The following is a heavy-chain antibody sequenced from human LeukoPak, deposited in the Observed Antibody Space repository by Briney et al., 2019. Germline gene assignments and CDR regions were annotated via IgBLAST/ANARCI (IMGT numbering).Heavy chain of an antibody. V-gene: IGHV4-61*01. Sequence: SETLSLTCTVSGGSVSSCSYYWIWIRQPPGKGLEWIGYIYYSGSTNYNPSLKSRVTISVDTSKNQFSLKLSSVTAADTAVYYCARAPSQQGDFWSGYYKYGWFDPWGQGTLVTVSS. D-gene: IGHD3-3*01. CDR1: GGSVSSCSYY. CDR2: IYYSGST. J-gene: IGHJ5*02. CDR3: ARAPSQQGDFWSGYYKYGWFDP.